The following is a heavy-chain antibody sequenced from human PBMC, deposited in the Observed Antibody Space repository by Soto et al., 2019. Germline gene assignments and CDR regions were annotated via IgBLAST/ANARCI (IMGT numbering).Heavy chain of an antibody. D-gene: IGHD3-3*01. V-gene: IGHV3-30-3*01. J-gene: IGHJ4*02. Sequence: QVQLVESGGGVVQPGRSLRLSCAPSGFTFSNYSMHWVRQAPGKGLEWVAVITYDGSNKYYADSVKGRFTISRDNSKNTMYLQMNRRRAEDTAVYYCVRDKRAFLVLESAYSFNYGGQETLVTVSS. CDR3: VRDKRAFLVLESAYSFNY. CDR2: ITYDGSNK. CDR1: GFTFSNYS.